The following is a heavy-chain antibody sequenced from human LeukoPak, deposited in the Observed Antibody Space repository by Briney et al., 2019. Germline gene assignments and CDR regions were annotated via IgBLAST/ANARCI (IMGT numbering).Heavy chain of an antibody. D-gene: IGHD3-22*01. CDR1: GFTFTTYW. Sequence: GGSLRLSCAPSGFTFTTYWMSWVRQAPGKGLEWLANIKPDGSEKNYVDSVRGRFTISRDNAKNSLYLEMNSLRAEDTAVYYCARGAWYYDSSGYYDYWSQGTLVTVSS. V-gene: IGHV3-7*01. J-gene: IGHJ4*02. CDR2: IKPDGSEK. CDR3: ARGAWYYDSSGYYDY.